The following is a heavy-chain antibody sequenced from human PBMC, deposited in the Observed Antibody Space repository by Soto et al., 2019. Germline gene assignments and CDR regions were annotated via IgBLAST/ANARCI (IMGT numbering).Heavy chain of an antibody. J-gene: IGHJ5*02. CDR3: ARTGLLWFGEPMGWFDP. CDR2: INHSGST. V-gene: IGHV4-34*01. CDR1: GGSFSGYY. Sequence: QVQLQQWGAGLLKPSETLSLTCAVYGGSFSGYYWSWIRQPPGKGLEWIGEINHSGSTNYNPSLKSRVNISVATYKNQYSLKLSSVTAADTAVYYCARTGLLWFGEPMGWFDPWGQGTLVTVSS. D-gene: IGHD3-10*01.